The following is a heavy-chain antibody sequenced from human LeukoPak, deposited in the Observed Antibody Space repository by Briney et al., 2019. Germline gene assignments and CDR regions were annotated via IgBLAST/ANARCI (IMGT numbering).Heavy chain of an antibody. D-gene: IGHD1-7*01. CDR1: GFTFSSYE. Sequence: PGGSLRLSCAASGFTFSSYEMNWVRQAPGKGLEWVSYISSSGSTIYYADSVKGRFTISRDNAKNSLYLQMNSLRAEDTAVYYCARALARYNWNSPFDYWGRGTLVTVSS. V-gene: IGHV3-48*03. CDR3: ARALARYNWNSPFDY. CDR2: ISSSGSTI. J-gene: IGHJ4*02.